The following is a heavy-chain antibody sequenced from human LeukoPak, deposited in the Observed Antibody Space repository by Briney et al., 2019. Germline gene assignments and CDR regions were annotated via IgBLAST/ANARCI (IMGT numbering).Heavy chain of an antibody. CDR1: GFTVSSNY. Sequence: GGSLRLSCAASGFTVSSNYMSWVRQAPGKGLEWVSVIYSGGSTYYADSVKGRFTISRDNSKNTLYLQMNSLRAEDTAVYYCARDLLAAGKTDAFDIWGQGTMVTVSS. CDR3: ARDLLAAGKTDAFDI. J-gene: IGHJ3*02. D-gene: IGHD3-10*01. V-gene: IGHV3-53*01. CDR2: IYSGGST.